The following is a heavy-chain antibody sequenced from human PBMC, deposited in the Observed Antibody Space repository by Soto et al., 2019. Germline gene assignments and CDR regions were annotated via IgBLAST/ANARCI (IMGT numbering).Heavy chain of an antibody. V-gene: IGHV3-72*01. D-gene: IGHD7-27*01. CDR1: GFTFSDHY. J-gene: IGHJ3*02. Sequence: GGSLRLSCAASGFTFSDHYMDWVRRAPGKGLDWVGRTGNKANSYTTEYAASVKGRFTISRDDSKNSLYLQMNSLKTEDTAVYYCARGNWGSEGGRDAFDIWGQGTMVTVSS. CDR2: TGNKANSYTT. CDR3: ARGNWGSEGGRDAFDI.